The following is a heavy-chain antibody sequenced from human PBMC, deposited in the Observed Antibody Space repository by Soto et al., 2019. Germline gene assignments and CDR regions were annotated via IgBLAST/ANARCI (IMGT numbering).Heavy chain of an antibody. V-gene: IGHV3-23*01. CDR2: ISGSGGST. D-gene: IGHD4-17*01. CDR3: AKRGVTTHLYYFDY. Sequence: EVQLLESGGGLVQPGGSLRLSCAASGFTFSSYAMSWVRQAPGKGLEWGSAISGSGGSTYYADSVKGRFTISRDNSKNTRYLQMNSLRAEDNAVYYCAKRGVTTHLYYFDYWGQGTLVTVSS. CDR1: GFTFSSYA. J-gene: IGHJ4*02.